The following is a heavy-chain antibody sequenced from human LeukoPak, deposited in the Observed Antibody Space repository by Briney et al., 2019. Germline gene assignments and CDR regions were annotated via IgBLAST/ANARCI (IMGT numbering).Heavy chain of an antibody. J-gene: IGHJ4*02. Sequence: GGSLRLSCAASGFTFSDYYMSWIRQAPGKGLEWVSVIYSGGNTYYADSVKGRFTISRDNSKNTLYLQMNSLRAEDTAVYYCARDTGFDYWGQGTLVTVS. V-gene: IGHV3-66*01. D-gene: IGHD1-1*01. CDR2: IYSGGNT. CDR1: GFTFSDYY. CDR3: ARDTGFDY.